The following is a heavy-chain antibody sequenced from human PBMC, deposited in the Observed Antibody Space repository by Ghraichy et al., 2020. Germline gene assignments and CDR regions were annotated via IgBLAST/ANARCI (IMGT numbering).Heavy chain of an antibody. CDR3: ARDRGELLSSVSVSSYLDY. CDR1: GDSVSSNSAA. V-gene: IGHV6-1*01. D-gene: IGHD1-26*01. Sequence: SQTLSLTCAISGDSVSSNSAAWNWIRQSPSRGLEWLGRTYYRSKWYNDYAVSVKSRITINPDTSKNQFSLQLNSVTPEDTAVYYCARDRGELLSSVSVSSYLDYWGQGTLVTVSS. J-gene: IGHJ4*02. CDR2: TYYRSKWYN.